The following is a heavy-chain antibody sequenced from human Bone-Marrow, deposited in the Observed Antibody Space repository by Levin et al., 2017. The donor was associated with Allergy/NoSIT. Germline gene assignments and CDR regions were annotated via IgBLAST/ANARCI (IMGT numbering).Heavy chain of an antibody. CDR1: GFSFNAYA. J-gene: IGHJ3*01. V-gene: IGHV3-23*01. D-gene: IGHD2-15*01. CDR3: ARRFCGGGSCHSGALDH. CDR2: ISQSGIDT. Sequence: LSLTCAASGFSFNAYAMSWVRQSPGKGLEWVSAISQSGIDTYYRDSVRGRFAISRDDSENTLNLQMNDLRGEDTALYFCARRFCGGGSCHSGALDHWGQGIMVTVSS.